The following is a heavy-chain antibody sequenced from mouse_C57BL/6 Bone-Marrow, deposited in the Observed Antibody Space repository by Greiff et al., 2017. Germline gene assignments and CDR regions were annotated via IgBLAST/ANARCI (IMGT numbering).Heavy chain of an antibody. CDR3: ARFAYSGPY. CDR2: IDPSDSYT. J-gene: IGHJ3*01. Sequence: QVQLQQPGAELVMPGASVKLSCKASGYTFTSYWMHWVKQRPGQGLEWIGEIDPSDSYTNYNQKFKGKSTLTVDKSSSTAYMQLSSLTSEDSAVYYCARFAYSGPYWGQGTLVTVSA. V-gene: IGHV1-69*01. D-gene: IGHD2-12*01. CDR1: GYTFTSYW.